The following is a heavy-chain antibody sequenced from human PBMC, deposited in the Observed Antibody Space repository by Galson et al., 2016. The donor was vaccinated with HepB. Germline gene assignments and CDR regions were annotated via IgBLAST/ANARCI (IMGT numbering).Heavy chain of an antibody. CDR1: GFTFSVYT. D-gene: IGHD1-26*01. Sequence: SLRLSCAASGFTFSVYTMNWVRQAPGKGLEWVSSISGSSSYIYYADSVKGRFTISRDNAKKSMYPQMNSLRAEDTAVYYCARQGSGSYYPLYYFDSWGQGTLVTVSS. V-gene: IGHV3-21*01. CDR2: ISGSSSYI. J-gene: IGHJ4*02. CDR3: ARQGSGSYYPLYYFDS.